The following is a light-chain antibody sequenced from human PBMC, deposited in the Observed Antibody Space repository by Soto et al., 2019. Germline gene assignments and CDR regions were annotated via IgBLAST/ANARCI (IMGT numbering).Light chain of an antibody. CDR1: QSISSW. J-gene: IGKJ2*01. V-gene: IGKV1-5*03. CDR3: QHYDSSSPYT. CDR2: KAS. Sequence: DIQMTQSPSTLSASVGDRVTITCRASQSISSWLAWYQQKPGKAPKLLIYKASSLESGVPSRFSGSGFGTQFTLTISSLQPDDFATYYCQHYDSSSPYTFGQGTKLEIK.